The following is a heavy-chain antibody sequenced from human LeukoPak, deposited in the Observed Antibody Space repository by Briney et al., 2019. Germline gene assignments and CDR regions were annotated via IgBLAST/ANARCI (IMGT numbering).Heavy chain of an antibody. CDR2: INHSGST. Sequence: PSETLSLTCAVYSGSFSGYYWSWIRQPPGKGLEWIGEINHSGSTNYNPSLKSRVTISVDTSKNQFSLKLSSVTAADTAVYYCAMRRRLITMVRGALAYWGQGTLVTVSS. D-gene: IGHD3-10*01. CDR3: AMRRRLITMVRGALAY. V-gene: IGHV4-34*01. J-gene: IGHJ4*02. CDR1: SGSFSGYY.